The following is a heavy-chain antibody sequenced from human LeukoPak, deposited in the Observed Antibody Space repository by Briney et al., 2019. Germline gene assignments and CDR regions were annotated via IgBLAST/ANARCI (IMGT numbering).Heavy chain of an antibody. D-gene: IGHD6-13*01. CDR1: GGSISSYY. CDR3: ARRHSSSWYFDY. V-gene: IGHV4-4*07. CDR2: IYTSGGI. J-gene: IGHJ4*02. Sequence: PSETLSLTCTISGGSISSYYWSWIRQSAGNGLEWIGRIYTSGGITYNPSLKSRVTLSLDTSKNQFSLKLSSVTAADTAVYYCARRHSSSWYFDYWGQGTLVTVSS.